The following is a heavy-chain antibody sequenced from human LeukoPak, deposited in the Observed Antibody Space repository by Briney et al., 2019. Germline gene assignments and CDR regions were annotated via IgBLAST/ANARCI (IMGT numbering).Heavy chain of an antibody. D-gene: IGHD1-26*01. J-gene: IGHJ6*03. V-gene: IGHV1-18*01. CDR1: GYTFTSYG. CDR2: ISTYNGNT. Sequence: ASVKVSCKASGYTFTSYGINWVRQAPGQGLEWMGWISTYNGNTNYAQRLQGRVTMTTDTSTSTAYMELRSLRSDDTAVYYCARRQSESGSYFSVYYYMDVWGKGTTVTISS. CDR3: ARRQSESGSYFSVYYYMDV.